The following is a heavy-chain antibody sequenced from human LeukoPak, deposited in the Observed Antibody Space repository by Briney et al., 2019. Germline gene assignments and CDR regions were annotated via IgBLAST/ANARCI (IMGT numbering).Heavy chain of an antibody. Sequence: PGGSLRLSCAASGFTFSNYWMNWVRQAPGRGLEWISYISSSGGTIYNADSVKGRFTISRDNAKNSLYLQMNSLRAEDTAVYYCARDGGYSGNERPYYFDCWGQGTLVTVSS. V-gene: IGHV3-48*04. D-gene: IGHD5-12*01. CDR3: ARDGGYSGNERPYYFDC. CDR2: ISSSGGTI. CDR1: GFTFSNYW. J-gene: IGHJ4*02.